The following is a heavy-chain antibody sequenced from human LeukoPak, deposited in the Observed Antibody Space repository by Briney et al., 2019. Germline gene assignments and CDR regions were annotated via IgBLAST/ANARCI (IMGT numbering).Heavy chain of an antibody. J-gene: IGHJ4*02. CDR3: ATAVFGATFDY. CDR2: FDPEDAET. Sequence: ASVKVSCKASGYTLTELSIHWVRQAPGKGLEWMGYFDPEDAETIYAQKFQGRVTMTEDTSTDTAYMDLSSLRSEDTAVYYCATAVFGATFDYWGQGTLVTVSS. V-gene: IGHV1-24*01. D-gene: IGHD3-10*02. CDR1: GYTLTELS.